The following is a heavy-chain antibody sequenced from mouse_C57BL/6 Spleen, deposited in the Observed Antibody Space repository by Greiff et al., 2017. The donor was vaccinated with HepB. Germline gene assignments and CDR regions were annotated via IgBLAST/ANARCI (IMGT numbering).Heavy chain of an antibody. D-gene: IGHD1-1*01. CDR2: ISSGGSYT. Sequence: EVQWVESGGDLVKPGGSLKLSCAASGFTFSSYGMSWVRQTPDKRLEWVATISSGGSYTYYPDSVKGRFTISRDNAKNTLYLQMSSLKSEDTAMYYCARHYYGSSYYFDYWGQGTTLTVSS. J-gene: IGHJ2*01. V-gene: IGHV5-6*01. CDR3: ARHYYGSSYYFDY. CDR1: GFTFSSYG.